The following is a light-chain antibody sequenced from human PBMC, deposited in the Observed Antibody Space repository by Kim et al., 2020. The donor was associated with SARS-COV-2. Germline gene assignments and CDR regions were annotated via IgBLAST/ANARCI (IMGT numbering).Light chain of an antibody. V-gene: IGKV1-39*01. CDR2: AAS. Sequence: ASVGDRVTITCRASQSISSYLNWYQQKPGKAPKLLIYAASNLQSGVPSRFSGSGSGTDFTLTISSLQPEDFATYYCQQSYSTPFTFGPGTKVDIK. CDR3: QQSYSTPFT. CDR1: QSISSY. J-gene: IGKJ3*01.